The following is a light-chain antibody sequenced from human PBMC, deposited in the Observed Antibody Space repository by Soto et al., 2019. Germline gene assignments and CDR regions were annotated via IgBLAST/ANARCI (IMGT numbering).Light chain of an antibody. Sequence: EIVLTQSPGTLSLSPGERATLSCRASQSVSSSYLAWYQQKPGQAPRLLIYGASTRSTGIPDRFSGSGSGTDFTLTITRLEPEDFAVYSCQQCGTSPLTFGGGIKVEIK. J-gene: IGKJ4*02. V-gene: IGKV3-20*01. CDR3: QQCGTSPLT. CDR1: QSVSSSY. CDR2: GAS.